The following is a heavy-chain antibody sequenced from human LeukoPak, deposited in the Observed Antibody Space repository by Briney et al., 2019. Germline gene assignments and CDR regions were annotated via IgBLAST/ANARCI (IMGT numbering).Heavy chain of an antibody. CDR2: INHSGST. J-gene: IGHJ1*01. V-gene: IGHV4-34*01. CDR1: GGSISSYY. Sequence: SETLSLTCTVSGGSISSYYWSWIRQPPGKGLEWIGEINHSGSTNYNPSLKSRVTISVDTSKNQFSLKLSSVTAADTAVYYCARGVFGSSPPGPYWGQGTLVTVSS. CDR3: ARGVFGSSPPGPY. D-gene: IGHD6-13*01.